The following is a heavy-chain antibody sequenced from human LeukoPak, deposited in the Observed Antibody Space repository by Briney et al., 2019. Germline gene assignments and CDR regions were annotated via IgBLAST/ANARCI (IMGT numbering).Heavy chain of an antibody. CDR1: GGSISNSDYY. D-gene: IGHD3-9*01. V-gene: IGHV4-30-4*08. Sequence: SETLSLTCTVSGGSISNSDYYWGWIRQPPGKGLEWIGYIYYSGSTYYNPSLKSRVTISVDTSKNQFSLKLSSVTAADTAVYYCARGGALRYFDWLPYYFDYWGQGTLVTVSS. CDR2: IYYSGST. J-gene: IGHJ4*02. CDR3: ARGGALRYFDWLPYYFDY.